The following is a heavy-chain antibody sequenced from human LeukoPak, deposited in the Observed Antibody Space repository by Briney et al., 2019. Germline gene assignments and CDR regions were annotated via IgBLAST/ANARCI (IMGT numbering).Heavy chain of an antibody. CDR1: GYTFTGYY. J-gene: IGHJ4*02. D-gene: IGHD6-19*01. Sequence: ASVKVSCKASGYTFTGYYMHWVRQAPGQGLEWMGGFDPEDGETIYAQKFQGRVTMTEDTSTDTAYMELSSLRSEDTAVYYCATRLVPDFDYWGQGTLVTVSS. V-gene: IGHV1-24*01. CDR2: FDPEDGET. CDR3: ATRLVPDFDY.